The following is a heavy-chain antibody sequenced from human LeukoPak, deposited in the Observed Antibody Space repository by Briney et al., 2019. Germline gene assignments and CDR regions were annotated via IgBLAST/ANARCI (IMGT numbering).Heavy chain of an antibody. CDR3: ARTFQLDH. J-gene: IGHJ4*02. CDR2: INPNNGET. D-gene: IGHD3-16*01. V-gene: IGHV1-2*02. Sequence: GASVKVSCKASGYTFTGYYIHWVRQAPGQGLEWMGYINPNNGETKYAQKFQGRVTMSSDTSITTAYMDLTRLTSDDTAVYFCARTFQLDHWGQGAPVTVSS. CDR1: GYTFTGYY.